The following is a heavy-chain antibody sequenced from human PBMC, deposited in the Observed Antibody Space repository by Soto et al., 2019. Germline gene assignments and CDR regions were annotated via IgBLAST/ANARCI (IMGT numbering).Heavy chain of an antibody. CDR1: GFSLAKDP. D-gene: IGHD3-9*01. Sequence: LRLACVASGFSLAKDPKNWVRQTPGKGREWMSYSSHRRDYSYFAYTLAGRFTITRAQARNSLSLHLSSLRDEDSAIYYCAKAPHTNVDWPYYFESWGQGAPVTVSS. V-gene: IGHV3-21*05. J-gene: IGHJ4*02. CDR3: AKAPHTNVDWPYYFES. CDR2: SSHRRDYS.